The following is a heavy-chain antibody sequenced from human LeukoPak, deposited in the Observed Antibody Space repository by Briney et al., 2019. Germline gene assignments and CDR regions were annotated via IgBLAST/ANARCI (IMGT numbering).Heavy chain of an antibody. J-gene: IGHJ4*02. CDR2: IYPGDSDI. CDR1: GYSFSTYW. V-gene: IGHV5-51*01. D-gene: IGHD3-22*01. CDR3: ARGSDYYDSSGYYSLIPYYFDY. Sequence: PGESLKISCRGSGYSFSTYWIGWVRQMPGKGLECMGIIYPGDSDIRYSPSFQGQVTISADKSISTAYLQWSSLKASDTAMYYCARGSDYYDSSGYYSLIPYYFDYWGQGTLVTVSS.